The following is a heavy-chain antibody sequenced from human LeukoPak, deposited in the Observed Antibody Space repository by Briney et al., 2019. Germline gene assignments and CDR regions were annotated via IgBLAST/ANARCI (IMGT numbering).Heavy chain of an antibody. V-gene: IGHV3-33*06. Sequence: PGGSLRLSCAASGFTFSSYAMLWVRQAPGEGLEGVAVIWYDGSNKYYADSVKGRSTISRDNSKNTLYLQMNSLRADDTAVYYCAKVTDSSGYFPSDYWGQGTLVTVSS. D-gene: IGHD3-22*01. J-gene: IGHJ4*02. CDR1: GFTFSSYA. CDR3: AKVTDSSGYFPSDY. CDR2: IWYDGSNK.